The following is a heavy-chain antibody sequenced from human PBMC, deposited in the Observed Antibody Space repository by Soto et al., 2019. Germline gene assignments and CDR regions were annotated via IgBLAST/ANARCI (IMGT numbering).Heavy chain of an antibody. CDR2: ISWDGVTT. CDR1: GFTFGDYA. Sequence: PGGCLRLSCAASGFTFGDYAMHWVRQAPGKGLEWISVISWDGVTTYYADSLKGRFTISRDNSKNSLYLQMNSLTTDDTALYYCAAAFKIYDLYSSYGMDVWGQGTTVTVSS. J-gene: IGHJ6*02. V-gene: IGHV3-43D*04. D-gene: IGHD2-21*02. CDR3: AAAFKIYDLYSSYGMDV.